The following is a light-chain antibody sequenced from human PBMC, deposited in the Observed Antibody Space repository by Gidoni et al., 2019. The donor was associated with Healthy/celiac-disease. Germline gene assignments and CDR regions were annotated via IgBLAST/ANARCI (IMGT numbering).Light chain of an antibody. CDR2: KAS. J-gene: IGKJ5*01. V-gene: IGKV1-5*03. CDR3: QQYNSFPIT. Sequence: DIQLTQSPSTLSASVGNRVTITCRASQRSSSWLAWYQQKPGKATKILIYKASSLESGVPSRFSGSGSGTEFTLTIRSLQPDDFATYYCQQYNSFPITFGQGTRLEIK. CDR1: QRSSSW.